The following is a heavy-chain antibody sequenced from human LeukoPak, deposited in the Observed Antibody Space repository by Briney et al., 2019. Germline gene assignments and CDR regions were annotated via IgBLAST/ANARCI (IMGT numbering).Heavy chain of an antibody. CDR2: IRSNTNNYAT. Sequence: GGSLRLSCAASGFTFSVSAMHWVRQASGKGLEWVGQIRSNTNNYATAYAASVKGRFTISRDDSKNTAYLQMNSLKTEDTAVYYCKQSGSASLDYWGQGTLVTVSS. CDR3: KQSGSASLDY. J-gene: IGHJ4*02. V-gene: IGHV3-73*01. CDR1: GFTFSVSA. D-gene: IGHD1-26*01.